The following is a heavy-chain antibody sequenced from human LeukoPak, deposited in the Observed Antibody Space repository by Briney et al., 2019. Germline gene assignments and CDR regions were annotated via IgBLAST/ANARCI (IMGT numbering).Heavy chain of an antibody. CDR1: GGSISSYY. Sequence: SETLSLTCTVSGGSISSYYWSWIRQPPGKGLEWIGYIYYSGSTNYNPSLKSRVTISVDTSKNQFSLKLSSVTAADTAVYYCARRRDAFDIWGQGTMVTVSS. CDR3: ARRRDAFDI. V-gene: IGHV4-59*08. CDR2: IYYSGST. J-gene: IGHJ3*02.